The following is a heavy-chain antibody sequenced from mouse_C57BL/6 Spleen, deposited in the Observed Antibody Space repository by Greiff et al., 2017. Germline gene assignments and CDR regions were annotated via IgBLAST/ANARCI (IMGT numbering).Heavy chain of an antibody. J-gene: IGHJ4*01. CDR1: GYTFTSYW. CDR2: IDPSDSYT. V-gene: IGHV1-50*01. Sequence: QVQLQQPGAELVKPGASVKLSCKASGYTFTSYWMQWVKQRPGQGLEWIGKIDPSDSYTNYNQKFKGKATLTVDTSSSTAYMQLSSLTSEDSAVYYCARIDGAWGQGTSVTVSS. CDR3: ARIDGA. D-gene: IGHD1-1*02.